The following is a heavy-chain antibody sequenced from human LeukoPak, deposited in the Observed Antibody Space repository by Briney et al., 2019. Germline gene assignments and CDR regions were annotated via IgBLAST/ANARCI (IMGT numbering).Heavy chain of an antibody. CDR3: ARDRVAAAGPGYF. CDR1: GYTFTSYG. CDR2: ISAYNGNT. D-gene: IGHD6-13*01. Sequence: ASVKVSCKASGYTFTSYGISWVRQAPGQGREWMGWISAYNGNTNYAQKLQGRVTITTDTTTSTAYMQLRSLRSDDTAVYYCARDRVAAAGPGYFWGQGTLVTVSS. J-gene: IGHJ4*02. V-gene: IGHV1-18*01.